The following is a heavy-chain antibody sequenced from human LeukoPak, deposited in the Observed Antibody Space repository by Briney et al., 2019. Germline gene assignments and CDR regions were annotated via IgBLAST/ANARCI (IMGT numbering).Heavy chain of an antibody. CDR3: ARQLNAFDI. Sequence: SETLSLTCAVSGYSISSGYYWGWIRQPPGKGLEWIGSIYHSGSTYYNPSLKSRVTISVDTSKNQFSLKLSSVTAADAAVYYCARQLNAFDIWGQGTMVTVSS. CDR2: IYHSGST. D-gene: IGHD5-24*01. J-gene: IGHJ3*02. CDR1: GYSISSGYY. V-gene: IGHV4-38-2*01.